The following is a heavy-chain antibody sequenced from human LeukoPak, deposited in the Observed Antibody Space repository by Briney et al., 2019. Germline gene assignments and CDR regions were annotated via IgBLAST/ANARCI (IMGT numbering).Heavy chain of an antibody. V-gene: IGHV3-23*01. D-gene: IGHD4-23*01. CDR1: GFTFSSYA. Sequence: GGSLRLSCADSGFTFSSYAMSWVRQAPGKGLEWVSAISGSGGSTYYADSVKGRFTISRDNSKNTLYLQMNSLTADDAAVYYCAGGGGKEFEYWGQGTLVTVSS. J-gene: IGHJ4*02. CDR2: ISGSGGST. CDR3: AGGGGKEFEY.